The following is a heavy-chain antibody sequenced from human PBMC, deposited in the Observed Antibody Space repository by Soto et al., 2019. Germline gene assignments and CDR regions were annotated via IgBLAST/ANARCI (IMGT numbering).Heavy chain of an antibody. D-gene: IGHD2-2*01. V-gene: IGHV4-4*07. CDR1: GGSIRGYY. Sequence: QMQLQESGPGLVKPSETLSLTCTVSGGSIRGYYWSWIRQPAGRGLEWIGRMHTSGSTNYNPSLKSRVTISVDMSKNQISLKLTSVTAADTALYYCVRASMPQAHFDDLGQGTLFTVAS. CDR3: VRASMPQAHFDD. CDR2: MHTSGST. J-gene: IGHJ4*02.